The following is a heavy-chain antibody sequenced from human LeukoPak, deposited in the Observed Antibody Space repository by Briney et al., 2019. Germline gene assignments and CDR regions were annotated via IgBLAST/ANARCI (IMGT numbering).Heavy chain of an antibody. D-gene: IGHD2-2*01. V-gene: IGHV4-34*01. J-gene: IGHJ4*02. Sequence: SETLSLTCAVYGGSFSGYYWSWIRQPPGKGLEWIGEIKHSGSTNYNPSLKSRVTISVDTSKNQFSLKLSSVTAADTAVYYCARGNPPRYCSSTSCSYYFDYWGQGTLVTVSS. CDR2: IKHSGST. CDR3: ARGNPPRYCSSTSCSYYFDY. CDR1: GGSFSGYY.